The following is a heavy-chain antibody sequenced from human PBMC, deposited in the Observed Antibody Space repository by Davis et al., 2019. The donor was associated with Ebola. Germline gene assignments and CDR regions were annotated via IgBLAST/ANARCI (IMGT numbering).Heavy chain of an antibody. CDR1: GFTFSDYY. CDR2: ISSSGSTI. D-gene: IGHD2-2*01. CDR3: ARDRGCSSTSCYPYYYYYGMDV. Sequence: GGSLRLSCAASGFTFSDYYMSWIRQAPGKGLEWVSYISSSGSTIYYADSVKGRFTISRDNAKNSLYLQMNSLRDEDTAVYYCARDRGCSSTSCYPYYYYYGMDVWGQGTTVTVSS. V-gene: IGHV3-11*04. J-gene: IGHJ6*02.